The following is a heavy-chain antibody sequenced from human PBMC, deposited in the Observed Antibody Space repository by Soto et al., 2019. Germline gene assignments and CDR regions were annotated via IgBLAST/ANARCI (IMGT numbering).Heavy chain of an antibody. CDR3: ARAKRGGFDC. J-gene: IGHJ4*02. Sequence: EVQLVESGGGLIRPGGTLRLSCAASGFTVNGNYVSWVRQAPGKGLELVSFTYSGGNTDYADSVKGRFTTSTDTSKNTLYRQMNSLTAEDTAVYYCARAKRGGFDCWGQGTLVTVSS. V-gene: IGHV3-53*01. D-gene: IGHD3-16*01. CDR2: TYSGGNT. CDR1: GFTVNGNY.